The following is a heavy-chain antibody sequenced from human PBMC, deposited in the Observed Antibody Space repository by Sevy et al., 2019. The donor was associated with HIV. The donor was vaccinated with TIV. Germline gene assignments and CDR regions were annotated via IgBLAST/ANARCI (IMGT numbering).Heavy chain of an antibody. CDR3: ARDLGDYVFENYYYYYMDV. J-gene: IGHJ6*03. CDR1: GFTFSSYS. V-gene: IGHV3-21*01. Sequence: GGSLRLSCAASGFTFSSYSMNWVRQAPGKGLEWVSSISSSSSYIYYADSVKGRFTISRDNAKNSLYLQMNSLRAEDTAVYYCARDLGDYVFENYYYYYMDVWGKGTTVTVSS. D-gene: IGHD4-17*01. CDR2: ISSSSSYI.